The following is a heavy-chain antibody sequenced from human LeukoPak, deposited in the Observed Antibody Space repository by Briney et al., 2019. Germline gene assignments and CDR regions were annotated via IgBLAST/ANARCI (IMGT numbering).Heavy chain of an antibody. J-gene: IGHJ4*02. CDR3: ARRGGSGRSFDY. D-gene: IGHD3-10*01. CDR2: IYSSGST. CDR1: GGSISSSSYY. Sequence: KPSETLSLTCTVSGGSISSSSYYWGWIRQPPGKGLQWIGCIYSSGSTYYNPSLKSRVTISVDTSKNQSSLNLSSVPASDTAVYYCARRGGSGRSFDYWGQGILVTVSS. V-gene: IGHV4-39*01.